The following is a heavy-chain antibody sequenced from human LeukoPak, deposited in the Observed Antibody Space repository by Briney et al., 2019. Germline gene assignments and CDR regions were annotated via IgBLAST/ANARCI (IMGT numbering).Heavy chain of an antibody. J-gene: IGHJ4*02. CDR2: INSDGSST. V-gene: IGHV3-74*01. CDR3: ARGVGGPRDY. Sequence: GGSLRLSCAASGFTFSSYWMHWVRQAPGEGLVWVSRINSDGSSTSYADSVKGRFTISRDNAKNTLYLQMNSLRAEDTAVYFCARGVGGPRDYWGQGTLVSVPS. CDR1: GFTFSSYW. D-gene: IGHD3-16*01.